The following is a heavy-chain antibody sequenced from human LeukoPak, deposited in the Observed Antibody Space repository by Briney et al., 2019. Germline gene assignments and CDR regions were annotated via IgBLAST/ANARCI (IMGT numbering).Heavy chain of an antibody. V-gene: IGHV1-8*01. CDR3: ARGYYHGSGTNDGMDV. CDR2: MNPNSGNT. D-gene: IGHD3-10*01. J-gene: IGHJ6*02. Sequence: ASVKVSCKASGYTFTSYDINWVRQATGQGLEWMGWMNPNSGNTGYAQKFQGRVTMTRNTSISTAYMELSSLRSEDTAVYYCARGYYHGSGTNDGMDVWGQGTTVTVSS. CDR1: GYTFTSYD.